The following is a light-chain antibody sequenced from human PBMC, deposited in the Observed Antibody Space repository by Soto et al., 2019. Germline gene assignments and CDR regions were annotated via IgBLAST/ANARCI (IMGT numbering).Light chain of an antibody. V-gene: IGLV2-14*01. CDR3: DSYATSDTFV. CDR2: EVR. J-gene: IGLJ1*01. CDR1: ASDVGAYNY. Sequence: QSVLTQPASVSGSPGQSITISCTGTASDVGAYNYVSWYQHHPGKAPKLMVYEVRNRPSGVSNRFSGSKSVNTASLTISGLQPEDEADYYCDSYATSDTFVFRTGTKVTVL.